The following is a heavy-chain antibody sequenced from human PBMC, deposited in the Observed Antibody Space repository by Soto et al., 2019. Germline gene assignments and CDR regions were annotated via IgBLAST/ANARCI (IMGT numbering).Heavy chain of an antibody. CDR1: GYTFTSYA. J-gene: IGHJ4*02. CDR3: ARSIVVVTTLDY. CDR2: INAGNGNT. V-gene: IGHV1-3*05. D-gene: IGHD2-21*02. Sequence: QVQLVQSGAEEKKPGASVKVSCKASGYTFTSYAMHWVRQPPGQRLEWMGWINAGNGNTKYSQKFQGRDTITRDTSASTAYMELSSLRSEDTAVYYCARSIVVVTTLDYWGQGTLVTVSS.